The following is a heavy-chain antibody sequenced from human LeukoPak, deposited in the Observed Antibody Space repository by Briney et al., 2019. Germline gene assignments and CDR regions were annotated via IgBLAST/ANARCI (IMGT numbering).Heavy chain of an antibody. Sequence: GGSLRLSCAASGFTFSSYDMHWVRQATGKGLEWVSAIGTAGDTYYPGSVKGRFTISRENAKNSLYLQMNSLRAEDTAVYYCARGRGSGWYAGTYYYYGMDVWGQGTTVTVSS. CDR3: ARGRGSGWYAGTYYYYGMDV. D-gene: IGHD6-19*01. CDR2: IGTAGDT. V-gene: IGHV3-13*01. J-gene: IGHJ6*02. CDR1: GFTFSSYD.